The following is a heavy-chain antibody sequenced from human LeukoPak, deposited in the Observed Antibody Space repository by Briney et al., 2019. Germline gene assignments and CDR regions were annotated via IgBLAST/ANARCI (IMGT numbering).Heavy chain of an antibody. D-gene: IGHD6-13*01. CDR2: IRYDGSNK. J-gene: IGHJ4*02. CDR3: AKVGDELGVYSSSWYYFDY. V-gene: IGHV3-30*02. Sequence: GGSLRLSCAASGFTFSSYGMHWVRQAPGKGLEWVAFIRYDGSNKYYADSVKGRFTISRDNSKNTLYLQMNSLRAEDTAVYYCAKVGDELGVYSSSWYYFDYWGQGTLVTVSS. CDR1: GFTFSSYG.